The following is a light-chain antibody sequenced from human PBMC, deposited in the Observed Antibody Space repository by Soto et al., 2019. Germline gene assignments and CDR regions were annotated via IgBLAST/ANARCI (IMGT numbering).Light chain of an antibody. CDR1: QSISSY. V-gene: IGKV1-39*01. J-gene: IGKJ1*01. CDR2: AAS. CDR3: QQSYSTLWT. Sequence: DIPMTQSPSSLSASVGDIVTITCRASQSISSYLNWYQQKPGKAPKILIYAASSLQSGVPSRFSGSGSGTDFTLTISSLQPEDVATYYCQQSYSTLWTFGQGTKVDIK.